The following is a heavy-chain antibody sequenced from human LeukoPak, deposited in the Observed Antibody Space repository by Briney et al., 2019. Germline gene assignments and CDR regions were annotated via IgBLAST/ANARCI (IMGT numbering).Heavy chain of an antibody. V-gene: IGHV4-34*01. Sequence: SETLSLTCAVYGGSFSGYYWSWIRQPPGKGLEWIGEINHSGSTNYNPSLKSRVTISVDTSKNQFSLKLSSVTAADTAVYYCAREPTKTRNSRQQPGYRNAYFDYWGQGTLATVSS. CDR1: GGSFSGYY. J-gene: IGHJ4*02. CDR2: INHSGST. D-gene: IGHD6-13*01. CDR3: AREPTKTRNSRQQPGYRNAYFDY.